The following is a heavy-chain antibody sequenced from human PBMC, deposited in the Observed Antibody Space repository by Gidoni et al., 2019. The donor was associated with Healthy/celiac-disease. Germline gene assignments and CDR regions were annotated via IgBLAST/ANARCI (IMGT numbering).Heavy chain of an antibody. CDR3: ATGVPRITIFGVVRDYYYYGMDV. J-gene: IGHJ6*02. D-gene: IGHD3-3*01. V-gene: IGHV1-24*01. Sequence: QVQLVQSGAEVKKPGPSVKVSCKASGYTLTELSMHWVRQAPGKGLGWMGGFDPEDGETIYAQKFQGRVTMTEDTSTDTAYMELSSLRSEDTAVYYCATGVPRITIFGVVRDYYYYGMDVWGQGTTVTVSS. CDR2: FDPEDGET. CDR1: GYTLTELS.